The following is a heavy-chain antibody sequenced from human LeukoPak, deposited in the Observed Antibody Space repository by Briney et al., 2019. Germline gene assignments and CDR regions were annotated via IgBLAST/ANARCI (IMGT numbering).Heavy chain of an antibody. V-gene: IGHV3-13*01. D-gene: IGHD1-26*01. CDR2: IGTVGDA. Sequence: GGSLRLSCAASGFTFSSYDMHWVRQVTGKGLEWVSDIGTVGDAYYAGSVKGRFTISRENAKNSLYLQMNSLRAGDTAVYYCARVRSGSLGYGMDVWGQGTTVTVSS. CDR1: GFTFSSYD. CDR3: ARVRSGSLGYGMDV. J-gene: IGHJ6*02.